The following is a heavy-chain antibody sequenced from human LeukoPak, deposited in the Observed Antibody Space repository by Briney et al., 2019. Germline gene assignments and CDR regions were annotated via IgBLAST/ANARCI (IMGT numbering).Heavy chain of an antibody. Sequence: SETLSLTCTVSGGSISSGSHHWGWFRQPPGKGLEWIGYIYYSGSTNYNPSLKSRVTISVDTSKNQFSLKLSSVTAADTAVYYCARDAPLYDSSGYYLGSRTGFDYWGQGTLVTVSS. D-gene: IGHD3-22*01. J-gene: IGHJ4*02. V-gene: IGHV4-61*01. CDR1: GGSISSGSHH. CDR2: IYYSGST. CDR3: ARDAPLYDSSGYYLGSRTGFDY.